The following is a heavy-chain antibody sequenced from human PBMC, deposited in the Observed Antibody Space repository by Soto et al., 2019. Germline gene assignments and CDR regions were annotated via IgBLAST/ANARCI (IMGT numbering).Heavy chain of an antibody. Sequence: GGSLRLSCAASGFTFSSYAMSWVRQAPGKGLEWVSAISGSGGSTYYADSVKGRFTISRDNSKNTLYLQMNSLRAEDTAVYYCAKDRRSRSSGGGYGMDVWGQGTTVTVYS. J-gene: IGHJ6*02. CDR2: ISGSGGST. CDR3: AKDRRSRSSGGGYGMDV. V-gene: IGHV3-23*01. CDR1: GFTFSSYA. D-gene: IGHD6-6*01.